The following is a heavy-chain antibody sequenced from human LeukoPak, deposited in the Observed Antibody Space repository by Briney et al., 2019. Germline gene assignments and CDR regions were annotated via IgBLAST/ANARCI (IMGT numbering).Heavy chain of an antibody. CDR3: ARRSQNCSGGSCYPYYFDY. CDR1: GYSFTNYW. Sequence: GESLQISCKGSGYSFTNYWIGWVRQMPGKGLEWMGIIYPGDSDTRYSPSSQGQFTISADKSISTAFLQWSSLKASDTAMYYCARRSQNCSGGSCYPYYFDYWGQGSLVTVSS. J-gene: IGHJ4*02. D-gene: IGHD2-15*01. V-gene: IGHV5-51*01. CDR2: IYPGDSDT.